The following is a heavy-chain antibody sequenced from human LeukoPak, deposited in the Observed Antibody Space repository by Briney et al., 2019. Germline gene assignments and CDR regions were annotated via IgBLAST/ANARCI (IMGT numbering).Heavy chain of an antibody. CDR3: DKYAVVLPPGSHIPHWFDP. D-gene: IGHD5-12*01. CDR1: GFTFSSYA. V-gene: IGHV3-23*01. J-gene: IGHJ5*02. Sequence: RPGGSLRLSCGASGFTFSSYAMTWVRQAPGKGLEWVSTVVGGGAAFYADSVKGRFTISRDNSKNTLYLQMNSLRGDGDEVRAVDKYAVVLPPGSHIPHWFDPWGQGSLVTVSS. CDR2: VVGGGAA.